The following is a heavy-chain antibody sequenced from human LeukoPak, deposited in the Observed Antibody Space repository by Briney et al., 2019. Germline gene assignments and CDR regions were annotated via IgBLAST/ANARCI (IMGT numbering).Heavy chain of an antibody. CDR2: INHSGST. D-gene: IGHD6-6*01. Sequence: PSETLSLTCAVYGGSFSGYYWSWIRQPPGKGLEWIGEINHSGSTNYSSSLKSRVTISVDTSKNQFSLKLSSVTAADTAVYYCAKVYSSSSRDAFDVWGQGTMVTVSS. V-gene: IGHV4-34*01. J-gene: IGHJ3*01. CDR1: GGSFSGYY. CDR3: AKVYSSSSRDAFDV.